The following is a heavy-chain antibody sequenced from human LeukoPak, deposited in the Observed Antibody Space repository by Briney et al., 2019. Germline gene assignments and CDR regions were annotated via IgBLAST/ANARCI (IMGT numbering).Heavy chain of an antibody. CDR2: INPNSGGT. CDR1: GYTFTGYY. CDR3: ARAATKMYSSSPNDY. J-gene: IGHJ4*02. V-gene: IGHV1-2*02. Sequence: ASVKVSCKASGYTFTGYYMHWVRQAPGQGLEWMGWINPNSGGTNYAQKFQGRVTMTRDTSISTAYMELSRLRSDDTAVYYCARAATKMYSSSPNDYWGQGTLVTVSS. D-gene: IGHD6-6*01.